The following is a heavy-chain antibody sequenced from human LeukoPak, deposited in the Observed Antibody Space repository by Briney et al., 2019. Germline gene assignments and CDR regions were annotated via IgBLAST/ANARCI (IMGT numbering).Heavy chain of an antibody. CDR2: ISSSSSTI. CDR1: GFTVSSNY. J-gene: IGHJ3*02. Sequence: GGSLRLSCAASGFTVSSNYMSWVRQAPGKGLEWVSYISSSSSTIYYADSVKGRFTISRDNAKNSLNLQMNSLRAEDTAVYYCARDIVVEGAFDIWGQGTMVTVSS. V-gene: IGHV3-48*01. CDR3: ARDIVVEGAFDI. D-gene: IGHD2-15*01.